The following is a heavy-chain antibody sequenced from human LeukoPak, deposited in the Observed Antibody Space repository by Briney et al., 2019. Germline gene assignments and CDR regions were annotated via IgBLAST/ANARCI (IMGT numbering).Heavy chain of an antibody. CDR1: GGSISSYY. D-gene: IGHD6-13*01. V-gene: IGHV4-4*07. Sequence: SETLSLTCTVSGGSISSYYWSWIRQPAGKGLEWIGRIYTRGSTNYNPSLKSRVTMSVDTSKNQFSLKLSSVTAADTAVYYCARHSSSWYGGWFDPWGQGTLVTVSS. CDR3: ARHSSSWYGGWFDP. J-gene: IGHJ5*02. CDR2: IYTRGST.